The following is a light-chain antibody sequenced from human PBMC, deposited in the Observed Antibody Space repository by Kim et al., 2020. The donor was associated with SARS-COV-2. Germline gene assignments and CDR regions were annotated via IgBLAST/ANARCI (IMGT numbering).Light chain of an antibody. V-gene: IGKV1-39*01. J-gene: IGKJ2*02. Sequence: SASVGDRVTITCQTSQSIYNYFHVYQHKGGEAPTLLIYGAHNSRTGIPSMFSGSGSGTEFSLTLSSLQPEDSATYYCQQSYSKPWTFGQGTKLEI. CDR2: GAH. CDR3: QQSYSKPWT. CDR1: QSIYNY.